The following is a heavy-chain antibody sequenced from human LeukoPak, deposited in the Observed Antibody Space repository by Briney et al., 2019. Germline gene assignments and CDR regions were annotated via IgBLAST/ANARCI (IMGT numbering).Heavy chain of an antibody. CDR2: INPNSGGT. Sequence: ASVKVSCKASGYTFTGYYMHWVRQAPGQGLEWMGWINPNSGGTNYAQKFQGRVTMTRDTSIRTAYMELSRLRSDDTAVYYCARGGVSGSSRSNWFDPWGQGTLVTVSS. J-gene: IGHJ5*02. V-gene: IGHV1-2*02. CDR1: GYTFTGYY. CDR3: ARGGVSGSSRSNWFDP. D-gene: IGHD1-26*01.